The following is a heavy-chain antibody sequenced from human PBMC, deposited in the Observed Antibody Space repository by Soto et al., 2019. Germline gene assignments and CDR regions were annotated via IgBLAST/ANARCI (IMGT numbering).Heavy chain of an antibody. V-gene: IGHV5-10-1*01. J-gene: IGHJ6*02. D-gene: IGHD3-10*01. CDR2: IEPSDSYT. CDR3: ATFPYGSGSTYYDYGMDV. Sequence: LMSSCMGPGSSFTSYWISRVRQMRGKGLDWMGRIEPSDSYTIDSPYFHGHVTISADKSISTAYLQWSSLKASDTAMYYRATFPYGSGSTYYDYGMDVWGQGTTVTVYS. CDR1: GSSFTSYW.